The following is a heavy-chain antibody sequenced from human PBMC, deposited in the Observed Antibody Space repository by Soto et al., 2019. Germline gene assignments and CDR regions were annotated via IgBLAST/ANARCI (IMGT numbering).Heavy chain of an antibody. V-gene: IGHV3-64D*06. J-gene: IGHJ6*02. CDR2: ISSNGGST. D-gene: IGHD2-15*01. Sequence: VGSLRLSCSASGFTFSSYAMHWVRQAPGKGLEYVSAISSNGGSTYYADSVKDRFTISRDNSKNTLYLQMSSLRAEDTAVYYCVKVGVRCSGGSCYSGLYTMDVWGQGTTVTVS. CDR3: VKVGVRCSGGSCYSGLYTMDV. CDR1: GFTFSSYA.